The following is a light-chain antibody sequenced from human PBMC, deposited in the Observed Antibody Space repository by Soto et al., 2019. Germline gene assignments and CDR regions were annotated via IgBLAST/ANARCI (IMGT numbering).Light chain of an antibody. CDR2: GAS. CDR1: QSVSNN. J-gene: IGKJ2*01. Sequence: EIVMTHSPATLSVSPGERATLSCRASQSVSNNLAWYQQNPGQAPRLLISGASTRATAIPTRYSGSGSWTEFTLSIRGLQSEDFAVDNGQPYDNWPYTFGQGTKLKSK. CDR3: QPYDNWPYT. V-gene: IGKV3-15*01.